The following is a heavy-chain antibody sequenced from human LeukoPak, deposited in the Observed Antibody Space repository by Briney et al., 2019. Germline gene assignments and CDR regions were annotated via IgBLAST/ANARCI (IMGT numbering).Heavy chain of an antibody. CDR2: INPNSGGT. CDR1: GYTFTGYY. Sequence: ASVKVSCKASGYTFTGYYMHWVRQAPGQGLEWMGWINPNSGGTNFAQKFQGRVIMTRDTSISTAYMELSRLRSDDTAVYYCARGVAGGSYRPYYFDYWGQGTLVTVSS. D-gene: IGHD3-16*02. CDR3: ARGVAGGSYRPYYFDY. J-gene: IGHJ4*02. V-gene: IGHV1-2*02.